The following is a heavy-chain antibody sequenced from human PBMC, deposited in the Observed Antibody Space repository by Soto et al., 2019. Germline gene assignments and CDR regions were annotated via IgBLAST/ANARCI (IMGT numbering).Heavy chain of an antibody. D-gene: IGHD3-10*01. CDR2: ITDGDGVAT. CDR1: GFTFRSYG. J-gene: IGHJ4*02. CDR3: VRHASGSNTGAF. Sequence: EVQLLESGGGLVQPGGSLRLSCAASGFTFRSYGMSWVRQAPAKGLEWVSAITDGDGVATTYADSVRGRFIISRDNSESTLLLQMNSLGVEDTAVYYCVRHASGSNTGAFWGQGTLVTVSS. V-gene: IGHV3-23*01.